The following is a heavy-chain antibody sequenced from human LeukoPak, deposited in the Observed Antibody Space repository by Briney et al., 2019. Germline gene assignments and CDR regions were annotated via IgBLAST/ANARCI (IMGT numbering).Heavy chain of an antibody. CDR1: GGTFSSYA. CDR2: IIPIFGTA. J-gene: IGHJ5*02. D-gene: IGHD2-15*01. V-gene: IGHV1-69*13. CDR3: ARDCSGGSCYSS. Sequence: SVTVSCTASGGTFSSYAISWVRQAPGQGLEWMGGIIPIFGTANYAQKFQGRVTITADESTSTAYMELSSLRSEDTAVYYCARDCSGGSCYSSWGQGTLVTVSS.